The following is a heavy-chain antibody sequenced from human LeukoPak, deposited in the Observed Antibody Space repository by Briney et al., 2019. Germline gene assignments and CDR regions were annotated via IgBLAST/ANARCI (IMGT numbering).Heavy chain of an antibody. J-gene: IGHJ2*01. Sequence: GRSLRLSCAASGFTFDDYARHWVRQAPGKGLEWVSGISWNSGSIGYADSVKGRFTISRDNAKNSLYLQMNSLRAEDMALYYCAKGDSSSWYWYFDLWGRGTLVTVSS. CDR2: ISWNSGSI. CDR1: GFTFDDYA. V-gene: IGHV3-9*03. CDR3: AKGDSSSWYWYFDL. D-gene: IGHD6-13*01.